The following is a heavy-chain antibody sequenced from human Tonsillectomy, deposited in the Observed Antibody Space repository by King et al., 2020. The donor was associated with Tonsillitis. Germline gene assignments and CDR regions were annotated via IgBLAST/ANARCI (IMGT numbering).Heavy chain of an antibody. V-gene: IGHV3-33*08. J-gene: IGHJ6*03. Sequence: VQLVESGGGVVQPGRSLRLSCVASGFIFSNHDMHWVRQAPGKGLEWVAVIWYDGRDRYYVDSVKGRFTIARDNSRNTVFLRTLSPTVEDTAIYYCARGPRPSSGYYMDVWGKGTMVTVSS. CDR1: GFIFSNHD. CDR2: IWYDGRDR. CDR3: ARGPRPSSGYYMDV. D-gene: IGHD3-10*01.